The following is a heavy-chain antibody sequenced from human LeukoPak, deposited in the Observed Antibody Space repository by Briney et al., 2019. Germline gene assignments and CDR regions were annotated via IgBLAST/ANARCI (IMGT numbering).Heavy chain of an antibody. D-gene: IGHD6-19*01. CDR1: GFTFSSYA. CDR3: ARVKEEGTAMHSSGWDESLGPGDY. V-gene: IGHV3-30-3*01. J-gene: IGHJ4*02. Sequence: GGSLRLSCAASGFTFSSYAMHWVRQAPGKGLEWVAVISYDGSNKYYADSVKGRFTISRDNSKNTLYLQMNSLRAEDTAVYYCARVKEEGTAMHSSGWDESLGPGDYWGQGTMVTVSS. CDR2: ISYDGSNK.